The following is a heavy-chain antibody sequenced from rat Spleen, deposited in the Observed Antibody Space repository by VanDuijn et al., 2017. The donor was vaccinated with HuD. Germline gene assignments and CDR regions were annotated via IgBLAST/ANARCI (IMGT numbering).Heavy chain of an antibody. V-gene: IGHV5-22*01. CDR3: ARHGLGSWYFDF. D-gene: IGHD5-1*01. CDR1: GFTFSNFD. Sequence: EVQLVESGGGLVQPGRSLKLSCAVSGFTFSNFDMAWVRQAPTKGLEWVASISYEGSSTYYGDSVKGRFTISRDNAKSTLYLQMNSLRSEDTATYYCARHGLGSWYFDFWGPGTMVTVSS. CDR2: ISYEGSST. J-gene: IGHJ1*01.